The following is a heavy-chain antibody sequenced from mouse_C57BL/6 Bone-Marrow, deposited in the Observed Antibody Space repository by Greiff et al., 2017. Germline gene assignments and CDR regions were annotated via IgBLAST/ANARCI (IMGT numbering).Heavy chain of an antibody. Sequence: VKLQESGAELVRPGTSAKVSCKASGYAFTNYLIEWVKQRPGQGLEWIGVINPGSGGTNYNEKFKGKATLTADKSSSTAYMQLSSLTSEDSAVYFCARSDYYGSSYFAYWGQGTLVTVSA. CDR3: ARSDYYGSSYFAY. CDR2: INPGSGGT. CDR1: GYAFTNYL. D-gene: IGHD1-1*01. V-gene: IGHV1-54*01. J-gene: IGHJ3*01.